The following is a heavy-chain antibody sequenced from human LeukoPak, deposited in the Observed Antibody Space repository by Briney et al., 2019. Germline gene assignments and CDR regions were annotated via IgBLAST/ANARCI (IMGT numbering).Heavy chain of an antibody. CDR2: IYYSGST. CDR1: GGSISSGGYY. J-gene: IGHJ4*02. Sequence: KSSETLSLTCTVSGGSISSGGYYWSWIRQHPGKGLEWIGYIYYSGSTYYNPSLKSRVTISVDTSKNQFSLKLSSVTAADTAVYYCATYDSSGTRVDYWGQGTLVTVSS. CDR3: ATYDSSGTRVDY. V-gene: IGHV4-31*03. D-gene: IGHD3-22*01.